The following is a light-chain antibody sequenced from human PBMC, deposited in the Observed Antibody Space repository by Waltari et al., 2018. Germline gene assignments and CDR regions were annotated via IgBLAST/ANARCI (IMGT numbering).Light chain of an antibody. V-gene: IGLV1-47*01. J-gene: IGLJ1*01. CDR2: RNN. CDR3: ASWDDSHYV. Sequence: QSVMTQPPSASGTPGQRVSISCSGSTSNLGSNYLSWYQQLPGAAPKLLIFRNNQRPSGVPDRFSGSKYGTSAFLAISELRSEDEAVYYCASWDDSHYVFGTGTKLTVL. CDR1: TSNLGSNY.